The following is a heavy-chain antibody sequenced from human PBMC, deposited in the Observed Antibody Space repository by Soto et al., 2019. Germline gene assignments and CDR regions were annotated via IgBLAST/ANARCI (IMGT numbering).Heavy chain of an antibody. CDR3: ARATYYYDSSGFDPFDY. D-gene: IGHD3-22*01. CDR2: IIPIFGTA. Sequence: SVKVSCKASGGTFSSYAISWVRQAPGQGLEWMGGIIPIFGTANYAQKFQGRVTITADESTSTAYMELSSLRSEDTAVYYCARATYYYDSSGFDPFDYWGQGTPVTVSS. J-gene: IGHJ4*02. V-gene: IGHV1-69*13. CDR1: GGTFSSYA.